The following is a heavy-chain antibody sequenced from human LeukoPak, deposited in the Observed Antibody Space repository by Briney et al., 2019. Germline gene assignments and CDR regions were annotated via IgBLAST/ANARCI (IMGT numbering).Heavy chain of an antibody. Sequence: PVNPSCKASVGTFSNYAISWVRQAPGQGLEWMGRIIPIHGMAHYEQKFQGRVTITADQSTSTVYMELSSLRSGDTAVYYCRGVDREQKLEKYYLDYWGAGTLVTVSS. D-gene: IGHD6-13*01. CDR2: IIPIHGMA. CDR3: RGVDREQKLEKYYLDY. V-gene: IGHV1-69*04. J-gene: IGHJ4*02. CDR1: VGTFSNYA.